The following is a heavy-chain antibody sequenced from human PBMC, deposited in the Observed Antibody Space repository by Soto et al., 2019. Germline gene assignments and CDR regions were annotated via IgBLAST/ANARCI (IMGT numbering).Heavy chain of an antibody. V-gene: IGHV4-61*01. CDR2: IYYSGST. Sequence: SETLSLTCTVSGGSVSSGSYYWSWIRQPPGKGLEWIGYIYYSGSTNYNPSLKSRVTISVDTSKNQFSLKLSSVTAADTAVYYCASVRVRMVSAIRVFDYWGQGTPVTGSS. J-gene: IGHJ4*02. CDR3: ASVRVRMVSAIRVFDY. CDR1: GGSVSSGSYY. D-gene: IGHD2-8*01.